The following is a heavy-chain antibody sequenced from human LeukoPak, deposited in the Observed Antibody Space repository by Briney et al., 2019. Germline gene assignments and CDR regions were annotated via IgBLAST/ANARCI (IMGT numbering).Heavy chain of an antibody. Sequence: AVQSSDEARVGKDSSSRRRPDRQTPGQGLEWMGVIIPIFGTANYAQKFQGRFTITADKSTSTAYMELSSLRCEDTDVYYCGRDRDNVVGTRGYFAYWG. D-gene: IGHD6-19*01. CDR3: GRDRDNVVGTRGYFAY. V-gene: IGHV1-69*06. CDR2: IIPIFGTA. CDR1: VGKDSSSR. J-gene: IGHJ4*03.